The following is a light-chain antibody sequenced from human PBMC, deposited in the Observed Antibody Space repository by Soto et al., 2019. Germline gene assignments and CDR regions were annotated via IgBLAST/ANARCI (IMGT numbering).Light chain of an antibody. V-gene: IGKV3-15*01. CDR3: QQYNDWPLT. Sequence: EIVMTQSPATLSVSPGERASLSCRASQSVSTNLAWYQQKPAQAPRLLIYGASTRATGIPGRFSGGGSGTEFTLTISSLQSADFAVYYCQQYNDWPLTVGGGTKVDSK. CDR1: QSVSTN. J-gene: IGKJ4*01. CDR2: GAS.